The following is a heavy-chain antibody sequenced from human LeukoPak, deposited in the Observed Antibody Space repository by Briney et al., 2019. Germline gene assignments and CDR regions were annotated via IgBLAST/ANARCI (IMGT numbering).Heavy chain of an antibody. J-gene: IGHJ4*02. D-gene: IGHD6-19*01. Sequence: GGSLRLSCAASGFTFSGSAMHWVRRASGKGLEWVGRIRSKANSYATAYAASVKGRFTISRDDSKNTAYLQMNSLKTEDTAVYYCTRRGSSGRYVDYWGQGTLVTVSS. CDR3: TRRGSSGRYVDY. CDR1: GFTFSGSA. V-gene: IGHV3-73*01. CDR2: IRSKANSYAT.